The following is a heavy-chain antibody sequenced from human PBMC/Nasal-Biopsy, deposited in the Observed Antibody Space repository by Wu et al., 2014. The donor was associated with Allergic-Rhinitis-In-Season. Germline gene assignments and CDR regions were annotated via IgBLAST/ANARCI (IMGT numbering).Heavy chain of an antibody. CDR2: ISGSGGST. J-gene: IGHJ5*02. CDR1: GFTFSSYA. CDR3: ARDINSSSRGFDP. V-gene: IGHV3-23*01. D-gene: IGHD6-13*01. Sequence: LRLSCAASGFTFSSYAMSWVRQAPGKGLEWVSAISGSGGSTYYADSVKGRFTISRDNAKNSLYLQMNSLRAEDTAVYYCARDINSSSRGFDPWGQGTLVTVSS.